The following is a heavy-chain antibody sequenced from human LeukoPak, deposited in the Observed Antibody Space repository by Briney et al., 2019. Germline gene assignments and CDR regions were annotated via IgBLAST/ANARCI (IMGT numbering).Heavy chain of an antibody. V-gene: IGHV3-30*18. CDR1: GFTFSSYG. J-gene: IGHJ4*02. CDR2: ISCDGTNK. D-gene: IGHD3-3*01. Sequence: GRSLRLSCAASGFTFSSYGMHWVRQAPGKGLEWMAVISCDGTNKYYADSVKGRFTISRDNSKNTLYLQMNSLRAEDTAVYYCAKDLNYDFWSGLGNWGQGTLVTVSS. CDR3: AKDLNYDFWSGLGN.